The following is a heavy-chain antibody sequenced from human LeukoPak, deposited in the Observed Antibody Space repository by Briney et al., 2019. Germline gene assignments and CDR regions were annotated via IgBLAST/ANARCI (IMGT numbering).Heavy chain of an antibody. J-gene: IGHJ4*02. Sequence: HPGRSLRLSCAASGFTFDDYAMHWVRQAPGKGLEWVSGISWNSGSIGYADSVKGRFTISRDNAKNSLYLQMNSLRAEDTALYYCAKDMWEDDGSGSSFDYWGQGTLVTASS. CDR3: AKDMWEDDGSGSSFDY. CDR2: ISWNSGSI. V-gene: IGHV3-9*01. D-gene: IGHD3-10*01. CDR1: GFTFDDYA.